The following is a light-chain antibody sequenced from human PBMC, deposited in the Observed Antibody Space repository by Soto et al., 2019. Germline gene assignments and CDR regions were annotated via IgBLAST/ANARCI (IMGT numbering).Light chain of an antibody. CDR3: QQRSNWRT. Sequence: EIVMTQSTATLSVSPGERATLSCRASQSVSSNLAWYQQKPGQAPRLLIYGASNRATGIPARFSGSGSGTDFTLTISSLEPEDFAVYYCQQRSNWRTFGQGTKVDIK. J-gene: IGKJ1*01. CDR1: QSVSSN. V-gene: IGKV3D-11*03. CDR2: GAS.